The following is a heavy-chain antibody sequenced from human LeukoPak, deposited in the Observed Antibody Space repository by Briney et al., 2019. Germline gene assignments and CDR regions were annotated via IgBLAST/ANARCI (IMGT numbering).Heavy chain of an antibody. CDR1: GFTFSSYS. J-gene: IGHJ4*02. D-gene: IGHD2-15*01. Sequence: GGSLRLSCAASGFTFSSYSMNWVRQAPGKGLEWVSSISSSSSYIYYADSVKGRFTISRDNAKNSLYLQMNSLKTEDTAVYYCTTDPQIVVVVAATHSIVVEYWGQGTLVTVSS. CDR2: ISSSSSYI. V-gene: IGHV3-21*03. CDR3: TTDPQIVVVVAATHSIVVEY.